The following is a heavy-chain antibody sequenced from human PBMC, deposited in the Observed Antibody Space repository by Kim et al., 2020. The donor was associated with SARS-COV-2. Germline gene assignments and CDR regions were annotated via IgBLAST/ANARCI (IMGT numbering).Heavy chain of an antibody. D-gene: IGHD6-13*01. Sequence: GGSLRLSCAASGFTFSSYAMHWVRQAPGKGLEWVAVISYDGSNKYYADSVKGRFTISRDNSKNTLYLQMNSLRAEDTAVYYCAREGLDSSSWYSGYYYYGMDVWGQGTTVTVS. J-gene: IGHJ6*02. V-gene: IGHV3-30*04. CDR1: GFTFSSYA. CDR2: ISYDGSNK. CDR3: AREGLDSSSWYSGYYYYGMDV.